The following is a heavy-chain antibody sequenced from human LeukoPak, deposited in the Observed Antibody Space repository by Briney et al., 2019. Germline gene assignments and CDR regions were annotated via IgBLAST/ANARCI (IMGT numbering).Heavy chain of an antibody. V-gene: IGHV3-66*02. J-gene: IGHJ4*02. Sequence: PGGSLRLSCAASGFTVTSNYMSWVRQAPGKGLEWVPVIYSGGVTYYADSVKGRFTISRDNRKNTLFLQMNSLRAEDTAVYYCAREFSGSDGFFDCWGQGTLVTVSS. CDR3: AREFSGSDGFFDC. D-gene: IGHD6-19*01. CDR1: GFTVTSNY. CDR2: IYSGGVT.